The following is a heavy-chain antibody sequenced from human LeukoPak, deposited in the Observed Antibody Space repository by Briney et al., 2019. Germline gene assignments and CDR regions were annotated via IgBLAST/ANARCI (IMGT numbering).Heavy chain of an antibody. J-gene: IGHJ3*02. V-gene: IGHV4-39*01. CDR3: ARPLSGSSSWHGDAFDI. CDR1: GGSISSSTYY. D-gene: IGHD6-13*01. Sequence: PSETLSLTCTVSGGSISSSTYYWGWIRQPPGKGLEWIGSIYYSGSTYYNAWLKSRFTTTEDTSKNQFSLKLSSVTAADTAVYYCARPLSGSSSWHGDAFDIWGQGTMVTVSS. CDR2: IYYSGST.